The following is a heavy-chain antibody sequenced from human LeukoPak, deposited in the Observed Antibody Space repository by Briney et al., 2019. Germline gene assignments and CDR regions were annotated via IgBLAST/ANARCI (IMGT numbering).Heavy chain of an antibody. CDR3: ARDLRAITMVRGVMDY. D-gene: IGHD3-10*01. Sequence: ASVKVSCKASGYTFTSYGISWVRQAPGQGLEWMGWISAYNGNTNYAQKLQGRVTMTTDTSTSTAYMELRSLRSDDTAVYYCARDLRAITMVRGVMDYWGQGTLVTVSS. J-gene: IGHJ4*02. CDR1: GYTFTSYG. V-gene: IGHV1-18*01. CDR2: ISAYNGNT.